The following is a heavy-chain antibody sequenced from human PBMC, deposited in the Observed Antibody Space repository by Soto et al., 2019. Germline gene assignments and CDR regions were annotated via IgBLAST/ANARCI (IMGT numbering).Heavy chain of an antibody. J-gene: IGHJ4*02. Sequence: GGSLRLSCAASGFTFSSYSMNWVRQAPGKGLEWVSYISSSSSTIYYADSVKGRFTISRDNAKNSLYLQMNSLRDEDTAVYYCARVNGRWYSERVDYWGQGTLVTVSS. CDR1: GFTFSSYS. D-gene: IGHD2-15*01. CDR2: ISSSSSTI. V-gene: IGHV3-48*02. CDR3: ARVNGRWYSERVDY.